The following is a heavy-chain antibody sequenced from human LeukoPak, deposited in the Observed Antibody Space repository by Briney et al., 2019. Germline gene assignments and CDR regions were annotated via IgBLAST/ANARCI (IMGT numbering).Heavy chain of an antibody. CDR3: ATYPYGGDYGSYYFDY. Sequence: PSETLSLTCAVSGGSITSSHWWSWARQPPGKALEWIGEIYHGGTTNYTPSLKSRVTMSVDRSKNQFSLKLSSVTAADTAVCYCATYPYGGDYGSYYFDYWGQGTLVTVSS. CDR1: GGSITSSHW. D-gene: IGHD4-23*01. V-gene: IGHV4-4*02. CDR2: IYHGGTT. J-gene: IGHJ4*02.